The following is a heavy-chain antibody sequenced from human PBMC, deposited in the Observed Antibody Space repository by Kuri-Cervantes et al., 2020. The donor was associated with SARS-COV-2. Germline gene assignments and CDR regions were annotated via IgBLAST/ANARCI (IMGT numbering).Heavy chain of an antibody. CDR3: AREYYYDCSGYYASYAHGHMDV. V-gene: IGHV3-33*01. D-gene: IGHD3-22*01. J-gene: IGHJ6*02. CDR2: IWHDGSNK. CDR1: GFTFSSYG. Sequence: GGSLRLSCAASGFTFSSYGMHWVRQAPGKGLEWVAVIWHDGSNKYYADSVKGRFTISRDNSKNTLYLQMNSLRAEDTAVYYCAREYYYDCSGYYASYAHGHMDVWGQGTTVTVSS.